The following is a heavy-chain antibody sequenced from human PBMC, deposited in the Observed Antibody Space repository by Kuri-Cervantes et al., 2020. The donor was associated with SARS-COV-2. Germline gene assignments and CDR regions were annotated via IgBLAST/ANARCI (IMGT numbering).Heavy chain of an antibody. D-gene: IGHD6-25*01. CDR3: ARATIPTAVRQEAPFDP. J-gene: IGHJ5*02. CDR1: GYTFTSYG. V-gene: IGHV1-18*01. Sequence: ASVKVSCKASGYTFTSYGISWVRQAPGQGLEWMGWISAYNGNTNYAQKLQGRVTMTTDTSTSTAYMELRSLRSDDTAVYYCARATIPTAVRQEAPFDPWGQGTLVTVSS. CDR2: ISAYNGNT.